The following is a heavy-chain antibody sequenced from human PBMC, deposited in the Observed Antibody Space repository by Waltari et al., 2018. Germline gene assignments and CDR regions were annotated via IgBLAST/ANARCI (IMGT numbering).Heavy chain of an antibody. D-gene: IGHD6-6*01. Sequence: QVQLQESGPGLVKPSETLSLTCTVSGGSISSYYWSWIRQPPGKGLEWIGYIYYSGSTNYNPSLKSRVTISVDTSKNQFSLKLSSVTAADTAVYYCARVYSSSSGGFDYWGQGTLVTVSS. J-gene: IGHJ4*02. CDR2: IYYSGST. CDR3: ARVYSSSSGGFDY. V-gene: IGHV4-59*01. CDR1: GGSISSYY.